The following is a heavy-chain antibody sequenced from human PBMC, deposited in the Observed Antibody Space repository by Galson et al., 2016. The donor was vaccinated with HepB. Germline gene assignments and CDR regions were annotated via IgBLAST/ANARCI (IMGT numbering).Heavy chain of an antibody. D-gene: IGHD3-10*01. Sequence: PGKGLEWIGYIYKSGSTYYNPSLKSRLTILVDTSKNQFSLKLSSVTAADTAVYYCARSGSAGYFKFYYHYGLDVWAKGPRSPSP. CDR2: IYKSGST. CDR3: ARSGSAGYFKFYYHYGLDV. J-gene: IGHJ6*04. V-gene: IGHV4-30-4*01.